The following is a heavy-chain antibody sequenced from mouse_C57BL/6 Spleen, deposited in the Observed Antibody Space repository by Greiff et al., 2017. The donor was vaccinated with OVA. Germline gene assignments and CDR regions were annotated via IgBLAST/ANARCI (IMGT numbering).Heavy chain of an antibody. D-gene: IGHD1-1*01. CDR1: GYTFTDYY. CDR2: INPNNGGT. Sequence: EVKLQQSGPELVKPGASVKISCKASGYTFTDYYMNWVKQSHGKSLEWIGDINPNNGGTSYNQKFKGKATLTVDKSSSTAYMELRSLTSEDSAVYYCARSYYGSPFFDYWGQGTTLTVSS. V-gene: IGHV1-26*01. CDR3: ARSYYGSPFFDY. J-gene: IGHJ2*01.